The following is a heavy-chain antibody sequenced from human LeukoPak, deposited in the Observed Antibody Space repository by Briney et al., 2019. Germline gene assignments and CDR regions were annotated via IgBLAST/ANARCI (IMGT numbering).Heavy chain of an antibody. J-gene: IGHJ4*02. CDR3: AGTYYYDSSGYGDFDY. Sequence: ASVKVSCKASGYTFTSYYMHWVRQAPGQGLEWMGIINPSGGSTSYAQKFQGRVTMTRDTSTSTVYMELSSLRSEDTAVYYCAGTYYYDSSGYGDFDYWGQGTLVTVSS. CDR2: INPSGGST. V-gene: IGHV1-46*01. CDR1: GYTFTSYY. D-gene: IGHD3-22*01.